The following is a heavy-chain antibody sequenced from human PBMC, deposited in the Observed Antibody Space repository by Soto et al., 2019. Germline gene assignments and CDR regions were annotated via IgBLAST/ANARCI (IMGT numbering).Heavy chain of an antibody. CDR1: GYTFTGYY. J-gene: IGHJ3*02. CDR3: ARDSQYYYDSSGYYSPYDAFDI. Sequence: ASVKVSGKASGYTFTGYYMHWVRQAPGQRLEWMGWINPNSGGTNYAQKFQGRVTMTRDTSISTAYMELSRLRSDDTAVYYCARDSQYYYDSSGYYSPYDAFDIWGQGTMVTVSS. D-gene: IGHD3-22*01. V-gene: IGHV1-2*02. CDR2: INPNSGGT.